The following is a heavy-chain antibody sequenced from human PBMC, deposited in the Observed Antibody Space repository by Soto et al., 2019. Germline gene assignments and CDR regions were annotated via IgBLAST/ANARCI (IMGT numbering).Heavy chain of an antibody. CDR1: GVSISSGGYY. CDR2: IYDSGNT. D-gene: IGHD3-22*01. Sequence: SETLSLTCTVSGVSISSGGYYWNWIRQHPVKGLEWIGYIYDSGNTYYNPSLKSRVTISVDTSKNQFSLRLSSVIAAATAVNYSARDLHSTASSCYYVTSGKFEYWGQGILVTVSS. CDR3: ARDLHSTASSCYYVTSGKFEY. J-gene: IGHJ4*01. V-gene: IGHV4-31*03.